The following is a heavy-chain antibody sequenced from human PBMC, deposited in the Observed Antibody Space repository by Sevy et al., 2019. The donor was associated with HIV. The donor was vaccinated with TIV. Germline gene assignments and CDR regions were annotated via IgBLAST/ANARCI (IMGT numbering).Heavy chain of an antibody. V-gene: IGHV1-18*01. J-gene: IGHJ4*02. CDR2: ISTLNVNT. CDR3: ARDDCSSLSCHGSLLY. Sequence: ASVKVSCKASGYSFTSYGISWVRQAPGQGLEWMGWISTLNVNTNNAQKFQGRVTMTTDTSTSTAYMELRSLRSDDTAVDYCARDDCSSLSCHGSLLYWGQGTLVTVSS. D-gene: IGHD2-2*01. CDR1: GYSFTSYG.